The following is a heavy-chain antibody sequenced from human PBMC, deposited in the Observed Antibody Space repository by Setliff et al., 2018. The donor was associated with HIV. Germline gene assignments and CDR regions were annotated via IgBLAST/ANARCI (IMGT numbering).Heavy chain of an antibody. V-gene: IGHV4-4*07. J-gene: IGHJ6*03. CDR3: SRYYFGSASRNFYQFMDV. CDR2: LYVSGDT. Sequence: TVSGVSISNYYWSWVRQPAGKGLEWIGRLYVSGDTNYNPSLKSRVTMSLDTSKNQFSLRLTSVTAADTAVYYCSRYYFGSASRNFYQFMDVWGKGTTVTVSS. CDR1: GVSISNYY. D-gene: IGHD3-10*01.